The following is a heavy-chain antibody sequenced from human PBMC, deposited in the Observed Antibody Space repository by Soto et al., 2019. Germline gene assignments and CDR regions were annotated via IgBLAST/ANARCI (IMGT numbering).Heavy chain of an antibody. V-gene: IGHV1-18*01. Sequence: GASVKVSCKASGYTFTSYGISWVRQAPGQGLEWMGWITTYNGNTNYAQELQGRVTMTTDTSTSTAYMELRSLRSDDTAVYYCARDLAGGIPDYWGQGTRVTVSS. D-gene: IGHD6-13*01. CDR2: ITTYNGNT. CDR3: ARDLAGGIPDY. CDR1: GYTFTSYG. J-gene: IGHJ4*02.